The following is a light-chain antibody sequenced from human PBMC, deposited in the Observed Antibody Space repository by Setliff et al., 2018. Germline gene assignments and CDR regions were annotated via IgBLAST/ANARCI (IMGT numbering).Light chain of an antibody. V-gene: IGLV2-14*03. CDR1: SSDVGRYMY. J-gene: IGLJ1*01. CDR2: DVS. CDR3: QSYDNSLRYV. Sequence: QSALTQPASVSGSPGQSITISCTGSSSDVGRYMYVSWYQQHPGKAPKLVIYDVSNRPSGVSDRFSGSKSGITASLTISGLQAEDEADYYCQSYDNSLRYVFGSGTKVTVL.